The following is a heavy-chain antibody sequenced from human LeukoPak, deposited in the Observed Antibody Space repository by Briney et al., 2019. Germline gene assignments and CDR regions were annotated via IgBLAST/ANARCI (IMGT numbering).Heavy chain of an antibody. Sequence: PSETLSLTYTVSGGSLSSTAYYWGWVRQAPGKGLEWIGNIKSSGTTHYRPSLRSRVAISVDTSKNQFSLKMTSMTAEDAAVYYCARDVGGAASDSWGQGTLVTVSS. CDR2: IKSSGTT. CDR3: ARDVGGAASDS. D-gene: IGHD2-15*01. J-gene: IGHJ4*02. CDR1: GGSLSSTAYY. V-gene: IGHV4-39*07.